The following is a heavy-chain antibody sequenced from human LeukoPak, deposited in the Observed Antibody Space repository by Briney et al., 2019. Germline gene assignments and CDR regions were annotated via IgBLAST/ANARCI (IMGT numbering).Heavy chain of an antibody. D-gene: IGHD2-2*01. J-gene: IGHJ4*02. CDR2: IYYSGST. Sequence: SETLSLTCTVSGGSISSSSYYWGWIRQPPGKGLEWLGSIYYSGSTYYNPSLKSRVTISVDTSKNQFSLKLSSVTAADTAVYYCARRLPFVVVPAAMQTDDYWGQGTLVTVSS. V-gene: IGHV4-39*01. CDR1: GGSISSSSYY. CDR3: ARRLPFVVVPAAMQTDDY.